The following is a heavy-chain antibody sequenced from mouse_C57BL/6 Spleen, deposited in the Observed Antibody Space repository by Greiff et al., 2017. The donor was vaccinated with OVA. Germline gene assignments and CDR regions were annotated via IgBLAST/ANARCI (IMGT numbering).Heavy chain of an antibody. CDR2: INPNNGGT. V-gene: IGHV1-22*01. J-gene: IGHJ1*03. CDR1: GYTFTDYN. CDR3: AREWDGYYRYFDV. Sequence: EVKLLESGPELVKPGASVKMSCKASGYTFTDYNMHWVKQSHGKSLEWIGYINPNNGGTSYNQKFKGKATLTVNKSSSTAYMELRSLTSEDSAVYYCAREWDGYYRYFDVWGTGTTVTVSS. D-gene: IGHD2-3*01.